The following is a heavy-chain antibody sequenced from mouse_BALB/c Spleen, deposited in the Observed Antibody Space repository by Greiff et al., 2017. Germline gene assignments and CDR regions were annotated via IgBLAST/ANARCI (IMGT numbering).Heavy chain of an antibody. V-gene: IGHV5-9-3*01. D-gene: IGHD2-2*01. Sequence: EVHLVESGGGLVKPGGSLKLSCAASGFTFSSYAMSWVRQTPEKRLEWVATISSGGSYTYYPDSVKGRFTISRDNAKNTLYLQMSSLRSEDTAMYYCASYGYGYAMDYWGQGTSVTVSS. J-gene: IGHJ4*01. CDR2: ISSGGSYT. CDR1: GFTFSSYA. CDR3: ASYGYGYAMDY.